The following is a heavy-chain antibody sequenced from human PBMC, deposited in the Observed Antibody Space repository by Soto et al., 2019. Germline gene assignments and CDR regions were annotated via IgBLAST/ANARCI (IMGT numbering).Heavy chain of an antibody. Sequence: QVQLVQSGAEVKKPGASVKVSCKASGYTFTSYGISWVRQAPGQGLEWMGWISAYNGNTKYAQKLQGRVTMPTDTSTSTGYMELRSLRSEDTAEYYCARGLAVALIDCWAQGTLVTVSS. CDR2: ISAYNGNT. D-gene: IGHD6-19*01. V-gene: IGHV1-18*01. CDR1: GYTFTSYG. CDR3: ARGLAVALIDC. J-gene: IGHJ4*02.